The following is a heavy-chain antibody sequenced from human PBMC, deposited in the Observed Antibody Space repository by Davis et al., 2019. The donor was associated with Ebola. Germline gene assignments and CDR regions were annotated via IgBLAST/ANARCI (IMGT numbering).Heavy chain of an antibody. CDR2: INHSGST. CDR1: GGSFSGYY. D-gene: IGHD6-19*01. CDR3: ARPTLYSSGWYGRDY. V-gene: IGHV4-34*01. Sequence: MPSETLSLTCAVYGGSFSGYYWSWIRQPPGKGLEWIGEINHSGSTNYNPSLKSRVTISVDTSKNQFSLKLSSVTAADTAVYYCARPTLYSSGWYGRDYWGQGTLVTVSS. J-gene: IGHJ4*02.